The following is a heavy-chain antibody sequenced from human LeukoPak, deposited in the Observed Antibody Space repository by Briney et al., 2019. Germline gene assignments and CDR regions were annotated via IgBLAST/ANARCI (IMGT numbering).Heavy chain of an antibody. CDR1: GFSVSNNY. CDR3: ARGGRDYSNYWFDP. CDR2: LYSGGSA. D-gene: IGHD4-11*01. Sequence: PGGSLRLSCAASGFSVSNNYMSWVRQAPGKGLEWVSVLYSGGSAYYADFVKGRFTISRDSSKNTLYLQMSSLRAEDTAVYFCARGGRDYSNYWFDPWGQGILVTVSS. J-gene: IGHJ5*02. V-gene: IGHV3-53*01.